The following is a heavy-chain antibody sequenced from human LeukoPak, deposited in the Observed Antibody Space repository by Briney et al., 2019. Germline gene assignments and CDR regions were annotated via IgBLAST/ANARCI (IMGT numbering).Heavy chain of an antibody. CDR2: IYNNGST. CDR1: GVSVTIGGSY. V-gene: IGHV4-31*03. D-gene: IGHD3-10*01. CDR3: ARDRGQNYFDY. Sequence: SETLSLTCTVSGVSVTIGGSYWTWIRQHPGKGLEWIGYIYNNGSTYYNPSLKSRLTLSFDKSKNQFSMQLTSVTAADTAVYYCARDRGQNYFDYWGQGTLVTVSS. J-gene: IGHJ4*02.